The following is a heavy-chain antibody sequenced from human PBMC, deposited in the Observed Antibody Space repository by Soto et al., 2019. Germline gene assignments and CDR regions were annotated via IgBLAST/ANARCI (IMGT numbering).Heavy chain of an antibody. CDR3: ARGAEHQLLSRDYIYSMDV. CDR2: ISFEGNTQ. CDR1: GFTLSRYG. V-gene: IGHV3-30*05. J-gene: IGHJ6*02. Sequence: QVHLVESGGGVVQPGRSLRLSCAASGFTLSRYGMHWVRQAPGKGLEWVAVISFEGNTQYYADSVKGRFTISRDNSKDTLSMQIHSLRPEDTAVYYCARGAEHQLLSRDYIYSMDVWGQGTTVSVSS. D-gene: IGHD1-1*01.